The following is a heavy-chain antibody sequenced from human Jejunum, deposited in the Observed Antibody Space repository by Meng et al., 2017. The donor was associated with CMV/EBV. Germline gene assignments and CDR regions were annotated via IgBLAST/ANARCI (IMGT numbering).Heavy chain of an antibody. CDR3: ARIPSIASRPGRYSFDY. J-gene: IGHJ4*02. V-gene: IGHV3-11*01. CDR1: FRYYY. CDR2: ISSTGSII. Sequence: FRYYYMAWIRQAPGKGLEWLSYISSTGSIINYADSVKGRFTISRDNAKNSLHLQMNSLRAEGTAVYYCARIPSIASRPGRYSFDYWGQGTRVTVSS. D-gene: IGHD6-6*01.